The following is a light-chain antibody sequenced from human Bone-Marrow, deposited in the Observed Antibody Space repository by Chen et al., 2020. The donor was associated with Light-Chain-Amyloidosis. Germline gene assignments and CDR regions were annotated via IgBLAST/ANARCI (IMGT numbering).Light chain of an antibody. CDR1: DLPTKY. CDR2: RDT. V-gene: IGLV3-25*03. J-gene: IGLJ2*01. Sequence: SYERTQPPSVSVSPGQTARITCSGDDLPTKYAYWYQQKPGQAPVLVIHRDTERPSGLSERFSGSSSGTTATLTISGVQAEDEADYHCQSADSSGTYEVIFGGGTKLTVL. CDR3: QSADSSGTYEVI.